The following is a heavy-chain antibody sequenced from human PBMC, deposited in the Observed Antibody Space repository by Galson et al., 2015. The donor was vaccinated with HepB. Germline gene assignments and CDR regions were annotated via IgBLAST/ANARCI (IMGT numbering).Heavy chain of an antibody. J-gene: IGHJ4*02. D-gene: IGHD6-19*01. Sequence: FLRHAAADPACTFRPHGMTGAVEAPGKGLEAVPTIGGGDHKVYPDSLKGRFTISRDNDKNSVYLQMTGLSAEDTAVYYCARDSASWSRDYWGQGTLVTVSS. CDR1: ACTFRPHG. V-gene: IGHV3-69-1*02. CDR3: ARDSASWSRDY. CDR2: IGGGDHK.